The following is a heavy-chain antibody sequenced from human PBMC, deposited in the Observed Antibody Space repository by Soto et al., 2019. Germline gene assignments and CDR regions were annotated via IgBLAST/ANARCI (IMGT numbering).Heavy chain of an antibody. CDR2: IYYSGST. D-gene: IGHD2-2*01. Sequence: SETLSLTCTVSGGSISSSSYYWGWIRQPPGKGLEWIGSIYYSGSTYYNPSLKSRVTISVDTSKNQFSLKLSSVTAADTAVYYCARHLELSPWLKYQPPKDRFDYWGQGTLVTVSS. V-gene: IGHV4-39*01. J-gene: IGHJ4*02. CDR1: GGSISSSSYY. CDR3: ARHLELSPWLKYQPPKDRFDY.